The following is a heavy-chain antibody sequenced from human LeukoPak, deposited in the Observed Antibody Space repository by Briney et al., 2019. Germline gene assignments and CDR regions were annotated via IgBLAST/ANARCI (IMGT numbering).Heavy chain of an antibody. J-gene: IGHJ3*02. CDR3: ARSVSWGLLVRDDAFDI. CDR2: IHYSGST. D-gene: IGHD2-21*01. Sequence: PSETLSLTCTGSGGSISSYHWIWIRQPPGKGLEWIGYIHYSGSTNYNPSLKSRVTTSVDTSKKQFSLKLRSVTAADTAVYYCARSVSWGLLVRDDAFDIWGQGTMVTVSS. CDR1: GGSISSYH. V-gene: IGHV4-59*08.